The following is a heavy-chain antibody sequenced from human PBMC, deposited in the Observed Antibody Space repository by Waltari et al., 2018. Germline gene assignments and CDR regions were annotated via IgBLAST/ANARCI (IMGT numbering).Heavy chain of an antibody. CDR1: GFSLSTSGMR. Sequence: QVTLKESGPALVKPTQTLTLTCTFSGFSLSTSGMRVSWIHQPPGKALEWLARIDWDDDKFYSTSLKTRLTISKDTSKNQVVLTMTNMDPVDTATYYCARVSRDGYKPPSYYFDYWGQGTLVTVSS. D-gene: IGHD5-12*01. CDR2: IDWDDDK. CDR3: ARVSRDGYKPPSYYFDY. V-gene: IGHV2-70*04. J-gene: IGHJ4*02.